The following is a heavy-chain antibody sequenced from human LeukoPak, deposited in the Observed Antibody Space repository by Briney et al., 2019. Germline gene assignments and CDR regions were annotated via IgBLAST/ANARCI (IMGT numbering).Heavy chain of an antibody. D-gene: IGHD1-26*01. CDR1: GGSFSGYY. CDR2: INHSGST. Sequence: PSETLSLTCAVYGGSFSGYYWSWIRQPPGKGLEWIGEINHSGSTNYNPSLKSRLTISVDTYKNQFSLKLSSVTAADTAVYYCARRLYSGSRYFDYWGQRTLVTVSS. J-gene: IGHJ4*02. V-gene: IGHV4-34*01. CDR3: ARRLYSGSRYFDY.